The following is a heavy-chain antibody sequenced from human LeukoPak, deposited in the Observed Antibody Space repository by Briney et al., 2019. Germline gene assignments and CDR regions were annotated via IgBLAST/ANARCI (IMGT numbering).Heavy chain of an antibody. Sequence: GASVKVSXKASGYTFTSYGISWVRQAPGQGLEWMGWISAYNGNTNYTQKLQGRVTMTTDTSTSTAYMELRSLRSDDTAVYYCAREFAYYYDSSGYYYEDYWSQGTLVTVSS. J-gene: IGHJ4*02. CDR3: AREFAYYYDSSGYYYEDY. CDR1: GYTFTSYG. D-gene: IGHD3-22*01. CDR2: ISAYNGNT. V-gene: IGHV1-18*01.